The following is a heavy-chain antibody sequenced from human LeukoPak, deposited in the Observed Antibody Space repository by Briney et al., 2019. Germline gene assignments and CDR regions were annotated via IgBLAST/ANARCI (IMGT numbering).Heavy chain of an antibody. CDR1: GYTFTGYY. V-gene: IGHV1-2*02. D-gene: IGHD2-2*01. CDR2: INPNSGGT. Sequence: ASVKVSCKASGYTFTGYYMHWVRQAPGQGLEWMGWINPNSGGTNYAQKFQGRVTMTRDTSISTAYMELSRLRSDDTAAYYCAREVGGTRKDHDCWGQGTLVTVSS. CDR3: AREVGGTRKDHDC. J-gene: IGHJ4*02.